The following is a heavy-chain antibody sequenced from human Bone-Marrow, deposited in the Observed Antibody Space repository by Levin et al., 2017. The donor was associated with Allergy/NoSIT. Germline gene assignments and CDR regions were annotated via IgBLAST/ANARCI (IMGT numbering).Heavy chain of an antibody. J-gene: IGHJ4*02. CDR2: IYYSGST. D-gene: IGHD1-26*01. CDR1: GGSISSGGYY. V-gene: IGHV4-31*03. CDR3: ARKNALSGRHHPHFDY. Sequence: SETLSLTCTVSGGSISSGGYYWSWIRQHPGKGLEWIGYIYYSGSTYYNPSLKSRVTISVDTSKNQFSLKLSSVTAADTAVYYCARKNALSGRHHPHFDYWGQGTLVTVSS.